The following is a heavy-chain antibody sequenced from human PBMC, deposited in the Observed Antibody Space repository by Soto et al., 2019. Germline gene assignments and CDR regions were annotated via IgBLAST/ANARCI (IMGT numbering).Heavy chain of an antibody. D-gene: IGHD6-13*01. CDR3: AKYSAAGTESFDY. V-gene: IGHV3-23*01. CDR1: GFTFSSYA. CDR2: ISGSGGST. J-gene: IGHJ4*02. Sequence: GGLRLSCAASGFTFSSYAMSWVRQAPGKGLEWVSAISGSGGSTYYADSVKGRFTISRDNSKNTLYLQMNSLRAEDTAVYYCAKYSAAGTESFDYWGQGTLVTVSS.